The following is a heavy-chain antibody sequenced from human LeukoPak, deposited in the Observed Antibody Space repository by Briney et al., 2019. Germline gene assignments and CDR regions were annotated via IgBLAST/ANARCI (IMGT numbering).Heavy chain of an antibody. CDR3: ARYLDYGGNSRVFQH. CDR2: IYHSGST. V-gene: IGHV4-59*12. CDR1: GGSISSYY. D-gene: IGHD4-23*01. J-gene: IGHJ1*01. Sequence: ASETLSLTCTVSGGSISSYYWSWIRQPPGKGLEWIGYIYHSGSTKYNPSLKSRVTISVDTSKNQFSLKLSSVTAADTAFYYCARYLDYGGNSRVFQHWGQGTLVTVSS.